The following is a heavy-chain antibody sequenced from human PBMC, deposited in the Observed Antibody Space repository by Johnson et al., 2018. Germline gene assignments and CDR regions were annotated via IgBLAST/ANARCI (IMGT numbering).Heavy chain of an antibody. V-gene: IGHV1-69*01. CDR1: GGTFSSYA. Sequence: VQLVESGAEAKKPGSSVKVSCKASGGTFSSYAISWVRQAPGQGLEWMGGIMPIFGTANSAQKFQGRVTITADESTSTAYMELSSLRSEYTAVYYCARDSAGGAAGTWYYDYYMDVGGKGTTVTGSS. D-gene: IGHD6-13*01. CDR3: ARDSAGGAAGTWYYDYYMDV. CDR2: IMPIFGTA. J-gene: IGHJ6*03.